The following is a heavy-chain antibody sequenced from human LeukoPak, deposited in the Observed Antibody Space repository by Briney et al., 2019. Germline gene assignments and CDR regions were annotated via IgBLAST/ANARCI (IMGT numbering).Heavy chain of an antibody. Sequence: TGGSLRLSCAASGFTFSSYAMHWVRRAPGKGLEYVSAISSNGGSTYYANSVKGRFTISRDNSKNTLYLQMGSLRAEDTAVYYCARAGYSDAFDIWGQGTMVTVSS. CDR2: ISSNGGST. V-gene: IGHV3-64*01. CDR1: GFTFSSYA. CDR3: ARAGYSDAFDI. J-gene: IGHJ3*02. D-gene: IGHD3-9*01.